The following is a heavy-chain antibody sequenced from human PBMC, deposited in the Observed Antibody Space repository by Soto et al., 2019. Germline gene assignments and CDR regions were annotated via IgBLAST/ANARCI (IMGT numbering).Heavy chain of an antibody. CDR1: GYTFRNFG. Sequence: QIQLLQSGAEVKKPGASVKVTCKASGYTFRNFGISWVRQAPGQGLEWMGWISAYNANANYAQKFQGSLTMTADTSTSTAYMELRSLRSDDTAVYYCAREHSYFDYWGQGNLVTVSS. J-gene: IGHJ4*02. CDR2: ISAYNANA. CDR3: AREHSYFDY. D-gene: IGHD2-21*01. V-gene: IGHV1-18*01.